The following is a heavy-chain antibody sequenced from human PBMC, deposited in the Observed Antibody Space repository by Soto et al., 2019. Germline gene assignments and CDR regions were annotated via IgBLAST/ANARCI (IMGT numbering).Heavy chain of an antibody. CDR2: FYPGDSHI. CDR3: TRGGEGGSHFHGLDV. D-gene: IGHD2-15*01. V-gene: IGHV5-51*01. J-gene: IGHJ6*02. CDR1: GFSFTTYW. Sequence: PGESLKISCVISGFSFTTYWVAWVRQMPGKGLEWMGIFYPGDSHITYSPSFQGQVTISTDKSISTAYLQWDSLKASDTAMYYCTRGGEGGSHFHGLDVWGQGTTVTVSS.